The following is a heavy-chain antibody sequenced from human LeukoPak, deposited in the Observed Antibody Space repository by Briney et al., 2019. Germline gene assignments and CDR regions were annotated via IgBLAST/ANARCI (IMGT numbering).Heavy chain of an antibody. D-gene: IGHD1-14*01. V-gene: IGHV3-30*02. J-gene: IGHJ6*03. CDR3: ARPDPNYYMYV. Sequence: PRGSLRLSCAASGFTFSSYGMHSVRQAPGKRLGWVAFIRYDGSNKYYADSVKGRFTISRDNSKNTLYLQMNSLRAEDTAVYYCARPDPNYYMYVWGKGTTVTVSS. CDR2: IRYDGSNK. CDR1: GFTFSSYG.